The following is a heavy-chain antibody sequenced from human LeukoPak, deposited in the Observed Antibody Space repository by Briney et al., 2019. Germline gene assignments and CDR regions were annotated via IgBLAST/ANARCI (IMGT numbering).Heavy chain of an antibody. J-gene: IGHJ3*02. CDR1: RFIFRRYW. CDR3: ARDKSIPNLDAFDI. D-gene: IGHD1-14*01. V-gene: IGHV3-7*05. CDR2: IKQDGSEK. Sequence: GSLRLSCAASRFIFRRYWMNCVRQAPGKGLEWVANIKQDGSEKNYLDSVRGRFTISRDDARNSLYLQMDSLRVEDTAVYYCARDKSIPNLDAFDIWGQGTMVTVSS.